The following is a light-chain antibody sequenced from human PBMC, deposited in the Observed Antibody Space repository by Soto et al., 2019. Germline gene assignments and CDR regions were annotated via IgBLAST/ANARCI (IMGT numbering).Light chain of an antibody. Sequence: QSVLTQPASVSGSPGQSITISCTGASSDVGDYSYVSWYQHHPGQAPELLIYEVSNRPSGVSHRFSGSKSGNTASLTISGLQAEDEADYYCCSYTGISTGVLFGGGTKLTVL. CDR1: SSDVGDYSY. V-gene: IGLV2-14*01. CDR3: CSYTGISTGVL. CDR2: EVS. J-gene: IGLJ2*01.